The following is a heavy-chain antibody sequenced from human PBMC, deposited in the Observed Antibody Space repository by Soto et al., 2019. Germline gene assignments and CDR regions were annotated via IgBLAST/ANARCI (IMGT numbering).Heavy chain of an antibody. Sequence: SVKVSCKASEGTFNSYAIAWVRQAPGQGLEWMVGIIPYYNTLNYAQKFQDRGTITADDSTNTVYMELSSLRSDDTAVYFCASGASRWYPYFFDSWAQGTLVTVSS. CDR3: ASGASRWYPYFFDS. CDR2: IIPYYNTL. J-gene: IGHJ4*02. V-gene: IGHV1-69*13. CDR1: EGTFNSYA. D-gene: IGHD6-13*01.